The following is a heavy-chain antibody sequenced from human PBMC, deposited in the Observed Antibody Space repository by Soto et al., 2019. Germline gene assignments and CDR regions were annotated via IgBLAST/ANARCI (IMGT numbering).Heavy chain of an antibody. D-gene: IGHD6-19*01. CDR2: ISSSSSYI. J-gene: IGHJ4*02. V-gene: IGHV3-21*01. CDR3: ARLAVAGFDY. Sequence: GGSLRLSCAASGSTFSSYSMNWVRQAPGKGLEWVSSISSSSSYIYYADSVKGRFTISRDNAKNSLYLQMNSLRAEDTAVYYCARLAVAGFDYWGQGTLVTVSS. CDR1: GSTFSSYS.